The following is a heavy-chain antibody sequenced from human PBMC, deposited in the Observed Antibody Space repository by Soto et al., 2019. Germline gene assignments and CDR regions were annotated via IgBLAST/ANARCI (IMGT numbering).Heavy chain of an antibody. V-gene: IGHV6-1*01. CDR3: ARDFDRGSGWYGNYYYGMDG. Sequence: PSQTLSLTCAISGDSVSSNSAAWNWIRQSPSRGLEWLGRTYYRSKWYNDYAVSVKSRITINPDTSKNQFSLQLNSVTPEDTAVYYCARDFDRGSGWYGNYYYGMDGWGQGTTVTVSS. J-gene: IGHJ6*02. D-gene: IGHD6-19*01. CDR2: TYYRSKWYN. CDR1: GDSVSSNSAA.